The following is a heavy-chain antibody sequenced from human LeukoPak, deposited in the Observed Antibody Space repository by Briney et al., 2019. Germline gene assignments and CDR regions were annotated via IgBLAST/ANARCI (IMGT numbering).Heavy chain of an antibody. D-gene: IGHD6-19*01. V-gene: IGHV3-23*01. J-gene: IGHJ4*02. Sequence: GGSLRLSCAASGFTFGSYAMYLVRQAPGKGLEWVSGIIGSGDSTFYADSVKGRFNISRDNSKNTVYLHMSSVRADAPAVYYCAKTTAGYSSGRYPGWPVDYWGQGTLVTVSS. CDR3: AKTTAGYSSGRYPGWPVDY. CDR2: IIGSGDST. CDR1: GFTFGSYA.